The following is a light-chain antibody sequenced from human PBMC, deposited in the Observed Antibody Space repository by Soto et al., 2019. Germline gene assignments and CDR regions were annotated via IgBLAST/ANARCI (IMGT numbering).Light chain of an antibody. V-gene: IGLV7-46*01. Sequence: QTVVTEEPSLTVSPGGTVTLTCGSSTGTVTSGHYPYWFQQKPGQAPRALIYDTSNRYSWTPARFSGSLLGGTAALTLSGAQPEDEAEYYFLLSHGGANWGFGGGTTLTVL. CDR2: DTS. J-gene: IGLJ3*02. CDR3: LLSHGGANWG. CDR1: TGTVTSGHY.